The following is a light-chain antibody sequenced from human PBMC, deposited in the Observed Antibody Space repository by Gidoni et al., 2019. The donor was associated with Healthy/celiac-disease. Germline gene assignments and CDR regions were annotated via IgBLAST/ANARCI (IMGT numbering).Light chain of an antibody. CDR2: GAS. J-gene: IGKJ1*01. Sequence: EIVFTQSPCTLSLYPGERATLSCRASQSVSSSYLAWYQQKPGKAPRLLIYGASSRATGIPDRFSGSGSGTDFTLTISRLEPEDFAVYYCQQYGSSPWTFGQGTKVEIK. CDR3: QQYGSSPWT. V-gene: IGKV3-20*01. CDR1: QSVSSSY.